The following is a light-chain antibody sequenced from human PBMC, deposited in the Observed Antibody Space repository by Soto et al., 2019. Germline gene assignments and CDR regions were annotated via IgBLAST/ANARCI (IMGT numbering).Light chain of an antibody. V-gene: IGKV3-20*01. CDR3: QQYDSSPPIT. CDR1: QSVRSS. Sequence: TQSPATLTLSPGDRATLSCRASQSVRSSLAWYQQKPGQAPRLLIYDASRRATGIPDRFSGSGSGTDFTLTISGLEPEDFAVYYCQQYDSSPPITFGQGTRLEIK. CDR2: DAS. J-gene: IGKJ5*01.